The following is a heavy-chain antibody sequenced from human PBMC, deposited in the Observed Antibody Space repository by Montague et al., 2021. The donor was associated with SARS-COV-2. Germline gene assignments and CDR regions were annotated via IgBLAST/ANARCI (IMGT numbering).Heavy chain of an antibody. D-gene: IGHD3-10*01. Sequence: TLSLTCTVSGGSISSVSYYWSWIRQPAGKGLEWIGRIYTSGSTNYNPSLKSRVTISVDTSKNQFSLKLSSVTAADTAVYYCARVGVGTMVRGVIPAYYYHGMDVWGQGTTVTVSS. CDR2: IYTSGST. J-gene: IGHJ6*02. CDR1: GGSISSVSYY. CDR3: ARVGVGTMVRGVIPAYYYHGMDV. V-gene: IGHV4-61*02.